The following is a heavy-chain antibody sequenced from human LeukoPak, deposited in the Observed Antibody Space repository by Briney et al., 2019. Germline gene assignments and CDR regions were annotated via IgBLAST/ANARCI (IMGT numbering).Heavy chain of an antibody. CDR2: ISGASSTT. CDR1: GFTFSTYA. CDR3: ATSSSGARAYIDY. J-gene: IGHJ4*02. D-gene: IGHD6-19*01. Sequence: PGGSLRLSCAASGFTFSTYAMSWVRQAPGKGLEWLSTISGASSTTYYADSVKGRFTFSRDNSHNTLYLQVNSLRVEDTAVYYCATSSSGARAYIDYWGQGALVTVSS. V-gene: IGHV3-23*01.